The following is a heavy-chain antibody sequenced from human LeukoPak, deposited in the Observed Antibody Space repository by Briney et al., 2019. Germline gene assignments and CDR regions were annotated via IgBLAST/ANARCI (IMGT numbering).Heavy chain of an antibody. D-gene: IGHD3-22*01. V-gene: IGHV1-18*01. CDR2: ISAYNGNT. Sequence: ASVKVSCKASGGVFTTYAISWVRQAPGQGLEWMGWISAYNGNTNYAQKLQGRVTMTTDTSTSTAYMELRSLRSDDTAVYYCARDSSYYYDSSGSYFDYWGQGTLVTVSS. J-gene: IGHJ4*02. CDR3: ARDSSYYYDSSGSYFDY. CDR1: GGVFTTYA.